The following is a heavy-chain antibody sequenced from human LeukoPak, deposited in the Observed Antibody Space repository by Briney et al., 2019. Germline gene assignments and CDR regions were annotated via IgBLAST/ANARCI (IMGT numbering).Heavy chain of an antibody. Sequence: SETLSLTCTVSGGSISSGGYYGSWIRQHPGKGLEWIGYIYYSGSTYFNPSLKSRVTISVDTSKNQFSLKLSSVTAADTAVYYCARESMAVAGTDYWGQGTLVTVSS. CDR1: GGSISSGGYY. D-gene: IGHD6-19*01. V-gene: IGHV4-31*03. CDR2: IYYSGST. CDR3: ARESMAVAGTDY. J-gene: IGHJ4*02.